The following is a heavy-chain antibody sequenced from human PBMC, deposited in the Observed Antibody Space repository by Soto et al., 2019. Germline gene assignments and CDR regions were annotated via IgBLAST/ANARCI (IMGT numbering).Heavy chain of an antibody. CDR1: GITFSNYY. J-gene: IGHJ4*02. D-gene: IGHD3-22*01. Sequence: EEQLVESGGGLVEPGGSLRLSCAASGITFSNYYMNWIRQAPGKGLEWVSSISSSGSHKFYADFVQGRFTISRDNARNSLYLQMNSLRAEDTALYYCVGTYDSPDYWGQGTRVTVSS. CDR2: ISSSGSHK. V-gene: IGHV3-21*01. CDR3: VGTYDSPDY.